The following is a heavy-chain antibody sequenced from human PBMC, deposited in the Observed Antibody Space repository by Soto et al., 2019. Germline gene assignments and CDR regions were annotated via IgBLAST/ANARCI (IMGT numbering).Heavy chain of an antibody. CDR3: ARIWSGYYPDGIDY. D-gene: IGHD3-3*01. Sequence: GASVKVSCKASGYTFTRYGISWVRQAPGQGLEWMGWISAYNDNTNYAQKLQGRVTMTTDTSTSTAYMELRSLRSDDTAVYYCARIWSGYYPDGIDYWGQGTLVTVFS. J-gene: IGHJ4*02. CDR1: GYTFTRYG. CDR2: ISAYNDNT. V-gene: IGHV1-18*01.